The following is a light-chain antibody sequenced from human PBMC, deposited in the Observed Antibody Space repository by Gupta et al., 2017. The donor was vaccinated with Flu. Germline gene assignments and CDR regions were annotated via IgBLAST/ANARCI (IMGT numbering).Light chain of an antibody. CDR2: LGS. V-gene: IGKV2-28*01. CDR3: IQALQTPRT. J-gene: IGKJ1*01. Sequence: DIVMTQSPLSLPVTPGEPASISCRSSQSLLHSNGYNYLDWYLQKPGQSPQLLIYLGSNRASGVPDRVSGSRSGTDFTLKISRVEAEDVGVYYCIQALQTPRTFGQGTKVEIK. CDR1: QSLLHSNGYNY.